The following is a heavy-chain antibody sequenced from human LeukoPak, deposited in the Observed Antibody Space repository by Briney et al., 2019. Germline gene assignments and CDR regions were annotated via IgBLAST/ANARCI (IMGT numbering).Heavy chain of an antibody. CDR3: ARDQAWLAFDI. Sequence: ASVKVSCKASGYTFTGYYMHWVRQAPGQGLEWMGWINPNSGGTNYAQKLQGRATMTTDTSTSTAYMDLRRLRSDDTAVYYCARDQAWLAFDIWGQGTMVTVSS. CDR2: INPNSGGT. CDR1: GYTFTGYY. J-gene: IGHJ3*02. D-gene: IGHD3-22*01. V-gene: IGHV1-2*02.